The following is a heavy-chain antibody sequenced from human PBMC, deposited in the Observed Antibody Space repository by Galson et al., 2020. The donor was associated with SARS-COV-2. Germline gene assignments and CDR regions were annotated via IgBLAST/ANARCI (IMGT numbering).Heavy chain of an antibody. CDR3: ARGRNDYSEYYYEY. CDR2: ISAHNGKT. CDR1: GYSFTSHG. D-gene: IGHD4-4*01. V-gene: IGHV1-18*01. Sequence: ASVQVSCKGSGYSFTSHGYSWARQAPGQGLEWMGWISAHNGKTYYAQKFQGRVTMTTDTSTTTAYMELRSLSSDDTAMYYCARGRNDYSEYYYEYWGQGAQVTVSS. J-gene: IGHJ4*02.